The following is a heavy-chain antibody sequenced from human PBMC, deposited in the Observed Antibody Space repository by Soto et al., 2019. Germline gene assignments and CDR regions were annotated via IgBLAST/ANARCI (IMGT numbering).Heavy chain of an antibody. CDR1: GVTICRCW. V-gene: IGHV3-7*01. Sequence: WGLRKVSRAVCGVTICRCWPHQVSQAPGKGLEWVANIKEDGSEKYYVDSVMGRFTISRDNAKNSLYLQMNSLRAEDTAVYYCARGGAPGTVDYWGQGTLVTVSS. J-gene: IGHJ4*02. D-gene: IGHD6-13*01. CDR2: IKEDGSEK. CDR3: ARGGAPGTVDY.